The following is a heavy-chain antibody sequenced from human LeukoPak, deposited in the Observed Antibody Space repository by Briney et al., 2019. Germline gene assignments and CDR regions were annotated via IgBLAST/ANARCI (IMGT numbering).Heavy chain of an antibody. Sequence: PSETLSLTCAVYGGSFSGYYWSWIRQPPGKGLEWIGEINHSGSTNYSPSLKSRVTISVDTSKNQFSLKLSSVTAADTAVYYCARSPYPGLRRRYFDYWGQGTLVTVSS. CDR2: INHSGST. J-gene: IGHJ4*02. CDR1: GGSFSGYY. V-gene: IGHV4-34*01. CDR3: ARSPYPGLRRRYFDY. D-gene: IGHD5-12*01.